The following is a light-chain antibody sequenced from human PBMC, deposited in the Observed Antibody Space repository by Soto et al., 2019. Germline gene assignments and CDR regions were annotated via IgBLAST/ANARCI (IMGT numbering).Light chain of an antibody. V-gene: IGKV1-5*01. J-gene: IGKJ4*01. CDR1: QSISSW. CDR2: VAY. CDR3: QQYSSYSPLT. Sequence: DIQMTQSPSTLSASVGDRVTITCRASQSISSWLAWYQQKPGKAPKLLIYVAYSLESGTPSRFSGRRSGTEFTLTIASVQPEDFATYYCQQYSSYSPLTFGGGTKV.